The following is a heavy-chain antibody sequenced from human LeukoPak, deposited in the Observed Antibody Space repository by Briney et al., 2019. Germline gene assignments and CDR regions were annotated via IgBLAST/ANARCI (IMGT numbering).Heavy chain of an antibody. D-gene: IGHD2/OR15-2a*01. V-gene: IGHV1-2*02. CDR2: INPNSGGT. CDR1: GYTFTGYY. Sequence: ASVKVSCKASGYTFTGYYMHGVRQAPGQGLEWMGWINPNSGGTNYAQKFQGRVTMTRDTPISTAYMELSRLRSDDTAVYYCASLSLSPGGAFDIWGQGTMVTVSS. J-gene: IGHJ3*02. CDR3: ASLSLSPGGAFDI.